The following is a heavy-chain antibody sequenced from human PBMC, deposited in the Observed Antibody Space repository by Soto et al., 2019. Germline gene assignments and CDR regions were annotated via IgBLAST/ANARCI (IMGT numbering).Heavy chain of an antibody. CDR1: GYXFTNYW. V-gene: IGHV5-51*01. D-gene: IGHD2-2*01. CDR3: AKYACSDSSCYGGVEY. J-gene: IGHJ4*02. Sequence: EXLKISCKGSGYXFTNYWIGWVRQMPGKGLEWMGNIYPGDSDTRYGPSFQGQVTISADKSISTAYLQWSSLKASDTAMYYCAKYACSDSSCYGGVEYSGQG. CDR2: IYPGDSDT.